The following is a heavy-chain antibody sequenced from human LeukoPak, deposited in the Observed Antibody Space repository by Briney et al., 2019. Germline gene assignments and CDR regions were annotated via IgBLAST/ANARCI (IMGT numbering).Heavy chain of an antibody. D-gene: IGHD3-22*01. CDR2: ISYDGSNK. CDR1: GFTFSSYA. V-gene: IGHV3-30-3*01. J-gene: IGHJ4*02. Sequence: GGSLRLSCAASGFTFSSYAMSWVRQAPGKGLVWVAIISYDGSNKYYADSVKGRFTISRDNSKNTLYLQINSLRAEDTAVYYCATDPDSSGYYYPIFDYWGQGTLVTVSS. CDR3: ATDPDSSGYYYPIFDY.